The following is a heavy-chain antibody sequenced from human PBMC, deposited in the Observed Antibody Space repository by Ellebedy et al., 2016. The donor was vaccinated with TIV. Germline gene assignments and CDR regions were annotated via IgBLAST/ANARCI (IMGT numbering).Heavy chain of an antibody. V-gene: IGHV1-18*01. D-gene: IGHD6-19*01. J-gene: IGHJ4*02. CDR2: ISTHNGDT. CDR1: GYTFTTYG. Sequence: ASVKVSCXASGYTFTTYGVTWVRQAPGGGLEWMGWISTHNGDTNYAQKLQGRVTMTTDSSTSTVYMELRGLRSDDTATYFCAGYSSGWFLFWGQGTLVTVSS. CDR3: AGYSSGWFLF.